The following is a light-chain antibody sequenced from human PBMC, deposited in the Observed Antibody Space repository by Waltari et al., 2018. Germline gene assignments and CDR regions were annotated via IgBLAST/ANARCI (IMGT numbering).Light chain of an antibody. CDR3: QQYFSRPFS. V-gene: IGKV4-1*01. J-gene: IGKJ4*01. Sequence: DIVMTQSPDSLAVSLGGRATIHCRSSQSILNVSNNEDCLAWYQRKPGQPPKLLIFWASPRESGVPARFSGGRYGSDFTLTITSLRPEDVALYFCQQYFSRPFSFGGGTKVEIK. CDR1: QSILNVSNNEDC. CDR2: WAS.